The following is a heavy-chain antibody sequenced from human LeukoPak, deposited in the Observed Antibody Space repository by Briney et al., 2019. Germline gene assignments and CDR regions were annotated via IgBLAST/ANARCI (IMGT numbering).Heavy chain of an antibody. CDR1: GFTFSEDA. CDR3: GRCGGSDSCYGLSLNS. Sequence: GSLRLSCTASGFTFSEDAVSWVRQAPGKGLEWVSKISGSGVERYYLDSVMGRLTISRDNSKNILFLQMSSLRVADTAVYYCGRCGGSDSCYGLSLNSGGRGTQVTVSS. D-gene: IGHD2-15*01. V-gene: IGHV3-23*01. J-gene: IGHJ5*01. CDR2: ISGSGVER.